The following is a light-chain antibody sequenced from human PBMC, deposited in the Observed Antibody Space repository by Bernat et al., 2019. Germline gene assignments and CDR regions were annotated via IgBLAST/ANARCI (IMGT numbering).Light chain of an antibody. CDR1: SSDVGSYNL. CDR3: CSYAGGSTWV. Sequence: QSALTQPASVSGSPGQSITISCTGTSSDVGSYNLVSWYQQYPGNAPKLMIYEVSKRPSGVSNRFSASKSGNTASLTISGLQAEDEADYYFCSYAGGSTWVFGGGTKLTVL. CDR2: EVS. V-gene: IGLV2-23*02. J-gene: IGLJ3*02.